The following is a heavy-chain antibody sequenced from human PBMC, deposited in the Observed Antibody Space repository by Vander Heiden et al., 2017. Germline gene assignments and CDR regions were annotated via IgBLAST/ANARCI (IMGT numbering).Heavy chain of an antibody. D-gene: IGHD3-22*01. CDR1: GFTFRSYS. CDR3: ARDRRYYYDSSGYPPLDY. J-gene: IGHJ4*02. Sequence: EVQLVESGGGLVKPGGSLRLSCEASGFTFRSYSMNWVRQAPGKGLEWVSSISSSSSYIYYADSVKGRFTISRDNAKNSLYLQMSSLRAEDTAVYYCARDRRYYYDSSGYPPLDYWGQGTLVTVSS. V-gene: IGHV3-21*01. CDR2: ISSSSSYI.